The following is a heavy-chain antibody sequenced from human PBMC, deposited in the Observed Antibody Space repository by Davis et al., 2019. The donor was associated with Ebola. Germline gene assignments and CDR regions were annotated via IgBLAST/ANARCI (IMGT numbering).Heavy chain of an antibody. D-gene: IGHD2-2*01. CDR1: GGSFSGYY. CDR3: ARGGCGSASCYQWAFDL. J-gene: IGHJ2*01. CDR2: INHSGST. V-gene: IGHV4-34*01. Sequence: SETLSLTCAVYGGSFSGYYWSWIRQPPGKGLEWIGEINHSGSTNYNPSLKSRVTISVDTSKNQFSLRLNSLTAADTAVYYCARGGCGSASCYQWAFDLWGRGTLVTVSS.